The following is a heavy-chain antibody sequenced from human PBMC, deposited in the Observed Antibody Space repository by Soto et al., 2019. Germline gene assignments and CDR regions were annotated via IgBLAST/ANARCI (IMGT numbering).Heavy chain of an antibody. CDR2: IYYSGST. V-gene: IGHV4-39*01. Sequence: PSETLSLTCTVSGGSISSSSYYWGWIRQPPGKGLEWIGSIYYSGSTYYNPSLKSRVTISVDTSKNQFSLKLSSVTAADTAVYYCARTGYCGGDCPYYFDYWGQGTLVTV. D-gene: IGHD2-21*02. CDR3: ARTGYCGGDCPYYFDY. CDR1: GGSISSSSYY. J-gene: IGHJ4*02.